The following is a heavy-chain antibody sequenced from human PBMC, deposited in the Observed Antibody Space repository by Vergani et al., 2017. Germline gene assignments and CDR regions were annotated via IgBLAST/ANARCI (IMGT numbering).Heavy chain of an antibody. V-gene: IGHV4-38-2*01. D-gene: IGHD5-18*01. CDR2: LYASGST. CDR3: ASSWIQLWLGYYYMDV. CDR1: DFISNGHY. J-gene: IGHJ6*03. Sequence: QVQLQESGPGLVKPSETLSLICDVFDFISNGHYWGWIRQSPEKGLEWIGSLYASGSTYYSPSLKSRVAISIDTSKNHFSLRLSSVTAADTAVYYCASSWIQLWLGYYYMDVWGKGTTVTVSS.